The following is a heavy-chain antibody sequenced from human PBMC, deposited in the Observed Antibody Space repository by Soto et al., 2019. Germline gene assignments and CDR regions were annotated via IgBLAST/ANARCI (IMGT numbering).Heavy chain of an antibody. CDR2: TSYDGTDK. J-gene: IGHJ6*02. Sequence: YQRTPCAVFQFTFDDYTMHLVGQAPGKWMECLAVTSYDGTDKDYADSVKGRFTISRDNSKNTLYLQMNSLRIEDSAVYYCARVALDGGSAYYKMYYGMDVWGQGTTVTVSS. D-gene: IGHD6-25*01. CDR3: ARVALDGGSAYYKMYYGMDV. CDR1: QFTFDDYT. V-gene: IGHV3-30*04.